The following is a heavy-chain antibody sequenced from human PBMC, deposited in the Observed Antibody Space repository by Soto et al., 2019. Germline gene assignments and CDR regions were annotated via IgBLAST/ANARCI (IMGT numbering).Heavy chain of an antibody. CDR2: MNAKSGDT. Sequence: ASVKVSCKASGYTFSDFDINWLRQASGQGPEWMGWMNAKSGDTFFAQRLQGKFNMTWDTSLSTAYMEVGSLTSDDTAMYYCARGNPFNYAGFDVWGQGTRVTVSS. CDR1: GYTFSDFD. D-gene: IGHD3-16*01. CDR3: ARGNPFNYAGFDV. V-gene: IGHV1-8*01. J-gene: IGHJ6*02.